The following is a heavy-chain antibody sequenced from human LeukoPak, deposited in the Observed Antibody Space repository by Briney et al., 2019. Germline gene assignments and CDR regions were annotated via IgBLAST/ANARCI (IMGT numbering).Heavy chain of an antibody. J-gene: IGHJ4*02. CDR1: GSVSGFRFTSCA. CDR3: AIDLAAAGYFDY. CDR2: LSYDSTGE. V-gene: IGHV3-30*03. Sequence: GRSLRLSCLGSGSVSGFRFTSCATYWVRQAPGKGLEWVATLSYDSTGEYYADSVKDRFTISRDNSKNTLYLQMNSLRAEDTAVYYCAIDLAAAGYFDYCGQGTLVTVSS. D-gene: IGHD6-13*01.